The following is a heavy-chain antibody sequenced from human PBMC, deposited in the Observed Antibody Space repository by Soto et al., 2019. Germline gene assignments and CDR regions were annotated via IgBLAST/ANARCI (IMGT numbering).Heavy chain of an antibody. Sequence: PGGSLRLSCAASGFTFSSYGMHWVRQAPGKGLEWVAVIWYDGSNKYYADSVKGRFTISRDNSKNTLYLQMNSLRAEDTAVYYFTKDRVRVGMNSLDFWGQGALVTVSS. CDR3: TKDRVRVGMNSLDF. J-gene: IGHJ4*02. V-gene: IGHV3-33*06. CDR2: IWYDGSNK. D-gene: IGHD3-10*01. CDR1: GFTFSSYG.